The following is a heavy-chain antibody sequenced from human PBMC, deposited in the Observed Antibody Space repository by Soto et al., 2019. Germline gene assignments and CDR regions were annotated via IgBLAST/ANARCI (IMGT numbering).Heavy chain of an antibody. J-gene: IGHJ4*02. CDR1: GFIFSDYY. Sequence: QVQLVESGGGLVKPGGSLRLSCAASGFIFSDYYMSWIRQAPGKGLEWVSYISGSSSYTNYAASVKGRFTISRDNAKNSMYLQMNSLGAEDTAVYYCASGRYFDQADYWGQGTLVTVSS. CDR2: ISGSSSYT. D-gene: IGHD3-9*01. V-gene: IGHV3-11*06. CDR3: ASGRYFDQADY.